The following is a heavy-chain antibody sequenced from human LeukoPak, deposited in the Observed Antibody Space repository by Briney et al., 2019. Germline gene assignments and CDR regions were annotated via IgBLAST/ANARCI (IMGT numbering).Heavy chain of an antibody. CDR1: GYTFTGYY. J-gene: IGHJ3*02. D-gene: IGHD5-18*01. V-gene: IGHV1-2*02. CDR3: ARDRLYVDTANDAFDI. Sequence: ASVKVSCKASGYTFTGYYMHWVQQAPGQGLEWMGWINPNSGGTNYAQKFQGRVTMTRDTSISTAYMELSRLRSDDTAVYYCARDRLYVDTANDAFDIWGQGTMVTVSS. CDR2: INPNSGGT.